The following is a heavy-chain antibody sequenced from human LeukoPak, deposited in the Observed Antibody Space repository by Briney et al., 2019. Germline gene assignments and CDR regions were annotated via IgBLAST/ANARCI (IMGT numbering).Heavy chain of an antibody. CDR3: ARGWQQSGDFEY. J-gene: IGHJ4*02. CDR1: GDSVSSNSAA. V-gene: IGHV6-1*01. Sequence: SQTLSLTCDISGDSVSSNSAAWNWIRQSQSRGLEWLGRTYYRSKWYNDYAVSVKSRIIINPDTSKSQFSLQLKSVTPEDTAVYHCARGWQQSGDFEYWGRGTLVTVSS. CDR2: TYYRSKWYN. D-gene: IGHD3-10*01.